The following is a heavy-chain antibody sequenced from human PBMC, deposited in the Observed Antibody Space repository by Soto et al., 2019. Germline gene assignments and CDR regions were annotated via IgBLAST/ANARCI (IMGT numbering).Heavy chain of an antibody. CDR3: ASAYYDSSGKELDDAFDI. J-gene: IGHJ3*02. CDR2: IIPIFGTA. CDR1: GCTFSSYA. Sequence: SVKVSCKASGCTFSSYAISWVRQAPGQGLEWMGGIIPIFGTANYAQKFQGRVTITADESTSTAYMELSSLRSEDTAVYYCASAYYDSSGKELDDAFDIWGQGTMVTVSS. D-gene: IGHD3-22*01. V-gene: IGHV1-69*13.